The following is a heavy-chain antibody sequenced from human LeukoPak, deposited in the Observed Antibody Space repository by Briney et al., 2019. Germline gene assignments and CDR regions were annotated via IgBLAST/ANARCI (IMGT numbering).Heavy chain of an antibody. CDR3: AKALPEYSYGPDDAFDI. CDR2: ISYDGRNK. Sequence: GGSLRLSCAASGFNFSIYSMNWVRQAPGKGLEWVAVISYDGRNKFYSDSVKGRFTISRDNSKNTLHLQMNSLRVEDRAVYYCAKALPEYSYGPDDAFDIWGQGTMVTVSS. J-gene: IGHJ3*02. D-gene: IGHD5-18*01. CDR1: GFNFSIYS. V-gene: IGHV3-30*18.